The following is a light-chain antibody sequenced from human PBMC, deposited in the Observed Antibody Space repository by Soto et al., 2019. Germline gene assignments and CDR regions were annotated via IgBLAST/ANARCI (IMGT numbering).Light chain of an antibody. V-gene: IGKV3-20*01. J-gene: IGKJ5*01. CDR1: QIVGGDT. Sequence: EIVLTQSPGTLSLSPGERATLSCRASQIVGGDTLAWFQQRPGQAPRLVIYGASNRAAGIPDRFSGSGPGTDFTLTVSRLEPEDFAMYYCQQYHWAPDTFGQGTRLEIK. CDR3: QQYHWAPDT. CDR2: GAS.